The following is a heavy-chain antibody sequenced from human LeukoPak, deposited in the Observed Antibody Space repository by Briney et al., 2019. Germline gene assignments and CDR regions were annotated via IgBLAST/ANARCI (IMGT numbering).Heavy chain of an antibody. CDR1: GYTFINYE. CDR3: ATAGDSSGYYGIDY. Sequence: ASVKVSCKASGYTFINYEINWVRQATGQGLEWMGWMNPNSGSTGSAQNFQGRVTMTRNTSISTAYMELSSLRSEDTAVYYCATAGDSSGYYGIDYWGQGTLVTVSS. D-gene: IGHD3-22*01. J-gene: IGHJ4*02. V-gene: IGHV1-8*01. CDR2: MNPNSGST.